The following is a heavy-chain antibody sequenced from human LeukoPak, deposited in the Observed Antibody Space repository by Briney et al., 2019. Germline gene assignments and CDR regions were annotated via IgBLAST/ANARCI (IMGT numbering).Heavy chain of an antibody. V-gene: IGHV1-18*01. CDR3: ARDLIAATDIDAFDI. Sequence: ASVKVSCKASGYTFTSYGISWVRQAPGQGLEWMGWISAYNGNTNYAQKLQGRVTMTTDTSTSTAYMELRSLRSDDTAVYYCARDLIAATDIDAFDIWGQGTMVTVSS. CDR1: GYTFTSYG. D-gene: IGHD6-13*01. J-gene: IGHJ3*02. CDR2: ISAYNGNT.